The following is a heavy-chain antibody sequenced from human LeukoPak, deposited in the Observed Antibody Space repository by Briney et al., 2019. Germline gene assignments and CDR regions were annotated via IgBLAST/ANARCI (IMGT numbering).Heavy chain of an antibody. CDR1: GFTFSSFA. V-gene: IGHV3-23*01. CDR2: INTIGRRT. J-gene: IGHJ6*02. Sequence: GGSLRLSCVSSGFTFSSFAMSWVRQAPGKGLEWVSSINTIGRRTYYADSVKGRFTISRDNSKNTLYLQMNSLRAEDTALYYCAKRSSYGSGTFFYYYGLDVWGQGTTVTVSS. D-gene: IGHD3-10*01. CDR3: AKRSSYGSGTFFYYYGLDV.